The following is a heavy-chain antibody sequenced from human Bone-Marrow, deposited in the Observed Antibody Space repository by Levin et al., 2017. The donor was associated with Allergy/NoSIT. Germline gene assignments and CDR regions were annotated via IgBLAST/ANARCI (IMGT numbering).Heavy chain of an antibody. D-gene: IGHD3-3*01. V-gene: IGHV1-8*01. CDR2: MNPNSGNT. CDR3: ARHRGGRIFGVVIPSWFDP. J-gene: IGHJ5*02. CDR1: GYTFTSYD. Sequence: ASVKVSCKASGYTFTSYDINWVRQATGQGLEWMGWMNPNSGNTGYAQKFQGRVTMTRNTSISTAYMGLSSLRCEDTAVYYCARHRGGRIFGVVIPSWFDPWGQGTLVTVSS.